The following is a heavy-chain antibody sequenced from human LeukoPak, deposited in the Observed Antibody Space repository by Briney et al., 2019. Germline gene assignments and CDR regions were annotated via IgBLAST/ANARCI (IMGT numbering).Heavy chain of an antibody. Sequence: PGGSLRLSCAASGFTFRSYGMHWVRQAPGKGLEWVAVILYDGSNKYYADSVKGRFTISRENAKNSLYLHMNSLSAGDTAVYYCASSPAYSSSWYAIDNWGQGTLVTVSS. D-gene: IGHD6-13*01. CDR2: ILYDGSNK. J-gene: IGHJ4*02. CDR1: GFTFRSYG. CDR3: ASSPAYSSSWYAIDN. V-gene: IGHV3-33*03.